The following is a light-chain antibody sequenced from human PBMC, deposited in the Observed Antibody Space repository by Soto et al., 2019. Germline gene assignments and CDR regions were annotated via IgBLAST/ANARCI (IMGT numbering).Light chain of an antibody. V-gene: IGKV1-5*03. J-gene: IGKJ1*01. CDR3: QQYNDYST. CDR1: QTITTW. CDR2: KAS. Sequence: DIQMTQSPSTLSASVGDRVTITCRASQTITTWLAWYQQKPGKSPKLLIHKASTLESGVPSRFSGSGSGTEFTITISSLQPDDFATYYCQQYNDYSTFGQGTKVEIK.